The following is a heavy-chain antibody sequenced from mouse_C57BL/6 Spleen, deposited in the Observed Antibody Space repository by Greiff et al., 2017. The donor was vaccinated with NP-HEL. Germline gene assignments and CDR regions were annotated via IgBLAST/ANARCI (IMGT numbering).Heavy chain of an antibody. V-gene: IGHV1-82*01. J-gene: IGHJ2*01. CDR1: GYAFSSSW. Sequence: VQLQQSGPELVKPGASVKISCKASGYAFSSSWMNWVKQRPGKGLEWIGRIYPGDGDTNYNGKFKGKATLTADKSSSTAYMQLSSLTSEDSAVYFCARAHDGHYFDYWGQGTTLTVSS. D-gene: IGHD2-12*01. CDR2: IYPGDGDT. CDR3: ARAHDGHYFDY.